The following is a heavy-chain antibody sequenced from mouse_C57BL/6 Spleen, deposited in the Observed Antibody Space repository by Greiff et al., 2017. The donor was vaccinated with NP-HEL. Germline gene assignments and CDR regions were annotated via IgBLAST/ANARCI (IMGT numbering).Heavy chain of an antibody. Sequence: EVMLVESGGGLVKPGGSLKLSCAASGFTFSSYTMSWVRQTPEKRLEWVATISGGGGNTYYPDSVKGRFTISRDNAKNTLYLQMSSLRSEDTALYYCARRGTTARYFDVWGTGTTVTVSS. J-gene: IGHJ1*03. CDR1: GFTFSSYT. CDR2: ISGGGGNT. CDR3: ARRGTTARYFDV. D-gene: IGHD1-2*01. V-gene: IGHV5-9*01.